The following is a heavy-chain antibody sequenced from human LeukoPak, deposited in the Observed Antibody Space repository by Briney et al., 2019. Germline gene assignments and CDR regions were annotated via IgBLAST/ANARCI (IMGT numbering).Heavy chain of an antibody. D-gene: IGHD4/OR15-4a*01. CDR1: GYSISSGYY. CDR3: ARSRRVPYYYYYMDV. CDR2: IYHSGST. Sequence: SETLSLTCTVSGYSISSGYYWGWIRQPPGKGLEWIGSIYHSGSTYYNPSLKSRVTISVDTSKNQFSLKLSSVTAADTAVYYCARSRRVPYYYYYMDVWGKGTTVTVSS. V-gene: IGHV4-38-2*02. J-gene: IGHJ6*03.